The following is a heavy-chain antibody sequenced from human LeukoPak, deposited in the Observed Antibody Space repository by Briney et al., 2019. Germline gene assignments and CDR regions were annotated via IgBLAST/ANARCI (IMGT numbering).Heavy chain of an antibody. CDR1: GYTFTSYG. V-gene: IGHV1-18*01. Sequence: AASVKVSCKASGYTFTSYGISWVRQAPGQGLEWMGWISAYNGNTNYAQMLQGRVTMTTDTSTSTAYMELRSLRSDDTAVYYCARKAKGSGSSLNWFDPWGQGTLVTVSS. CDR3: ARKAKGSGSSLNWFDP. J-gene: IGHJ5*02. D-gene: IGHD3-10*01. CDR2: ISAYNGNT.